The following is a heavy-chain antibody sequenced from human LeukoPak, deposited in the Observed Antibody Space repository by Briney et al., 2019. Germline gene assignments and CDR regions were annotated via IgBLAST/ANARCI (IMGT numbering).Heavy chain of an antibody. V-gene: IGHV3-21*06. CDR1: GFTFSYHC. Sequence: GGSLRLSCAASGFTFSYHCMNWVRQAPGKGLEWVASISSSSIYMSYADSVKGRFTISRDNAKNSLYLEMNSLRAEDTAVYYCVRDGGVSGYDLLDYWGQGTLVTVSS. D-gene: IGHD5-12*01. CDR2: ISSSSIYM. J-gene: IGHJ4*02. CDR3: VRDGGVSGYDLLDY.